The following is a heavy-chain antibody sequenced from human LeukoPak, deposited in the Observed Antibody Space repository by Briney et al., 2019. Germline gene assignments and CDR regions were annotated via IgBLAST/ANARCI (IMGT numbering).Heavy chain of an antibody. CDR3: VKGTSREAFDI. Sequence: SQTLSLTCNVSGGSVNSGDYYWSWIRQPPGKGLEWIGYIYYGGSTNYNPSLKSRVTISVDTSKNQFSLKLSSVTAADTAVYSCVKGTSREAFDIWGQGTMVTVSS. CDR1: GGSVNSGDYY. D-gene: IGHD5-24*01. J-gene: IGHJ3*02. V-gene: IGHV4-30-4*01. CDR2: IYYGGST.